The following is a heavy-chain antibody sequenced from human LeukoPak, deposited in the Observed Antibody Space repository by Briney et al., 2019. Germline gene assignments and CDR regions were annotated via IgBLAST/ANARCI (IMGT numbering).Heavy chain of an antibody. CDR2: MNPTSGNT. Sequence: ASVKVSCKASGYTFTSYDINWVRQATGQGLEWMGWMNPTSGNTGYAQKFQGRVTMTRDASIATAYMELSSLTSEDTALYYCTRMRGYTYGYWYIDLWGRGTPVTVSS. J-gene: IGHJ2*01. CDR1: GYTFTSYD. V-gene: IGHV1-8*01. D-gene: IGHD5-18*01. CDR3: TRMRGYTYGYWYIDL.